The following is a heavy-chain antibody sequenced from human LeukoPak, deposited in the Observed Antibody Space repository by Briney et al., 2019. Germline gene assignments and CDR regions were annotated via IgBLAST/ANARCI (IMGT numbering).Heavy chain of an antibody. J-gene: IGHJ3*02. CDR1: GGSFTSYY. V-gene: IGHV4-59*01. D-gene: IGHD6-19*01. CDR3: ARPYSSGWYFDAFDI. Sequence: SETLSLTCTVSGGSFTSYYWSWIRQPPGRGLEWIGYIHYTGNTNYNPSLKSRVTISVDTSKNQFSLKLSSVTAADTAVYYCARPYSSGWYFDAFDIWGQGTMVTVSS. CDR2: IHYTGNT.